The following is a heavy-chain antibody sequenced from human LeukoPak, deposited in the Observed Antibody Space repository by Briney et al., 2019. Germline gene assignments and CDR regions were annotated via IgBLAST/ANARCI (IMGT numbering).Heavy chain of an antibody. D-gene: IGHD3-10*01. Sequence: GGSLRLSCAASGFTFSRYSMNWVRQAPGKGLEWVSSISSSSSYIYYADSVKGRFTISRDNAKNSLYLQMNSLRAEDTAVYYCARPLVRGVIFYGMDVWGQGTTVTVSS. V-gene: IGHV3-21*01. CDR3: ARPLVRGVIFYGMDV. J-gene: IGHJ6*02. CDR1: GFTFSRYS. CDR2: ISSSSSYI.